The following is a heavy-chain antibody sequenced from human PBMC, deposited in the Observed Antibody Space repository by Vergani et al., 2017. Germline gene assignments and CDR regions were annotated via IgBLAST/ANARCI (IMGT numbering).Heavy chain of an antibody. Sequence: EVQLVESGGGLVKRGGSRRLSCAASGFTFSSYSMNWFRQAPGKGLEWVSSISRSSSYIHYSDSLKGRFTISRDHAKSSLYLQMNSLRAEDTGVYYCAGVRYYLGSGLYPYFYFYGLDVWGQGTAVTVSS. D-gene: IGHD3-10*01. V-gene: IGHV3-21*01. CDR1: GFTFSSYS. CDR3: AGVRYYLGSGLYPYFYFYGLDV. CDR2: ISRSSSYI. J-gene: IGHJ6*02.